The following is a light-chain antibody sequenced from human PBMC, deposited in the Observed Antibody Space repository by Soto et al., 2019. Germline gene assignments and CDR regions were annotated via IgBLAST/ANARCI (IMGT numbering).Light chain of an antibody. J-gene: IGKJ1*01. CDR2: GAS. V-gene: IGKV3-20*01. CDR1: QSISSSY. CDR3: QQHDSSPWT. Sequence: EIVLTQSPGTLSVSPGERATLSCRASQSISSSYLAIAWYQQKPGQPPRLLIYGASSRATGIPDRFSGSGSATDFTLTISRLEPEDFAVYYCQQHDSSPWTFGQGTRVEI.